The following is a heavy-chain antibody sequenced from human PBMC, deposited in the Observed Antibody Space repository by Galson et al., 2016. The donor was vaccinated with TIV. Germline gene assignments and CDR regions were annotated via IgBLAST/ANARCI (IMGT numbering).Heavy chain of an antibody. J-gene: IGHJ3*02. V-gene: IGHV3-48*03. D-gene: IGHD3-22*01. CDR3: ARDPAGFYSCYSHALDI. Sequence: SLRLSCAASGFTFSSYAMNWVRQASGKGLEWISYISGTPSIGVFYADSVKGRFTISRDNGQNYVSLQMNDLRAEDPAVDYRARDPAGFYSCYSHALDIWGQGTMVTVSS. CDR1: GFTFSSYA. CDR2: ISGTPSIGV.